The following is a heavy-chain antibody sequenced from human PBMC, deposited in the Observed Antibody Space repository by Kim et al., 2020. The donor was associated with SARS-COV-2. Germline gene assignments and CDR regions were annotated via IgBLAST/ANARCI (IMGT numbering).Heavy chain of an antibody. Sequence: AQKFQGRVTITTEKSTSTAYIELSSLRSEDTAVYYCARSITGIPGRFDPWGQGTLVTVSS. J-gene: IGHJ5*02. V-gene: IGHV1-69*02. CDR3: ARSITGIPGRFDP. D-gene: IGHD1-20*01.